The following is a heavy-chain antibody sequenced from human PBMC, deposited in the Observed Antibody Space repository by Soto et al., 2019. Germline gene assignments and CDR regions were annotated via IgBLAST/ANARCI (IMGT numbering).Heavy chain of an antibody. CDR3: ARENSGSGVREFDF. J-gene: IGHJ4*02. CDR2: IDAAGDT. V-gene: IGHV3-13*01. Sequence: GGSLRLSCAASGFTFSDYDMHWVRQATGKGLEWVSAIDAAGDTYYPGSVKGRFTISRENAKNSFYLQMNSLRAEDTAMYYCARENSGSGVREFDFWGQGTLVTVSS. CDR1: GFTFSDYD. D-gene: IGHD3-10*01.